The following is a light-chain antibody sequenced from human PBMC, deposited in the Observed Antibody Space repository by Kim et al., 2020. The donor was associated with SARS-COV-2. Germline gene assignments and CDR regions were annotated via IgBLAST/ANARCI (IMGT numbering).Light chain of an antibody. CDR1: ALPKQY. Sequence: PGQTARITCSGDALPKQYAYWYQEKPGQAPVLVIYKDSERPSGIPERFSGSSSGTTVTLTISGVQAEDEADYYCQSADSSGTYQVFGGGTKLTVL. CDR3: QSADSSGTYQV. V-gene: IGLV3-25*03. CDR2: KDS. J-gene: IGLJ3*02.